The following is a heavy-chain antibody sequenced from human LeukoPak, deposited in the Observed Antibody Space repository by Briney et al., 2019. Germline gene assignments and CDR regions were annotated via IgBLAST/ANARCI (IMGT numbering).Heavy chain of an antibody. Sequence: PGGTLRLSCAASGFTFSSHGMNWVRQAPGKGLEWVSAISGSGGSTYYADSVKGRFTISRDNSKNTLYLQMNSLRAEDTAVYYCAKDYDRIYFDYWGQGTLVTVSS. CDR3: AKDYDRIYFDY. CDR1: GFTFSSHG. CDR2: ISGSGGST. D-gene: IGHD3-22*01. V-gene: IGHV3-23*01. J-gene: IGHJ4*02.